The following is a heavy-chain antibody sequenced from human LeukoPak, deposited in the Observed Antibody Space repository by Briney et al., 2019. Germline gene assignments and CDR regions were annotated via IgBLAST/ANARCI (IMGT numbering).Heavy chain of an antibody. CDR2: IYHSGST. CDR1: GGSISSGGYS. CDR3: ARGDIAAAVNLDV. V-gene: IGHV4-30-2*01. Sequence: SETLSLTCAVSGGSISSGGYSWSWIRQPPGKGLEWIGYIYHSGSTYYNPSLKSRVTISVDRSKNQFSLKLSSVTAADTAVYYCARGDIAAAVNLDVWGQGTTVTVSS. J-gene: IGHJ6*02. D-gene: IGHD6-13*01.